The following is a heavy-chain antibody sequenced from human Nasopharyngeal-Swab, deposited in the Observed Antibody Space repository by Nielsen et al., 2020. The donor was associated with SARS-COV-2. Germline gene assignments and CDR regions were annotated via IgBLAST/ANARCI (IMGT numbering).Heavy chain of an antibody. J-gene: IGHJ4*02. CDR2: IYSGGST. V-gene: IGHV3-53*01. Sequence: GESLKISCAASGFTVSSNYMSWVRQAPGKGLEWVSVIYSGGSTYYADSVKGRFTISRDNSKNTLYLQMNSLRAEDTAVYYCAREVGDYATYFDYWGQGTLVTVSS. CDR1: GFTVSSNY. CDR3: AREVGDYATYFDY. D-gene: IGHD4-17*01.